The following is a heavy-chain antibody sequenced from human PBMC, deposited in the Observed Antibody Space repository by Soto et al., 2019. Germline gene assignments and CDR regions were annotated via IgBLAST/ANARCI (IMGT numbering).Heavy chain of an antibody. J-gene: IGHJ6*02. CDR3: ARDLPQYCISTSCPRYLYYGMDV. V-gene: IGHV1-18*01. D-gene: IGHD2-2*01. CDR2: ISAYNGNP. Sequence: ASVKVSCKASGYTFTSYGISWVRQAPGQGLEWMGWISAYNGNPNYAQKLQGRVTMTTDTSTSTAYMELRSLRSDDTAVYYCARDLPQYCISTSCPRYLYYGMDVWGQGTTVTVSS. CDR1: GYTFTSYG.